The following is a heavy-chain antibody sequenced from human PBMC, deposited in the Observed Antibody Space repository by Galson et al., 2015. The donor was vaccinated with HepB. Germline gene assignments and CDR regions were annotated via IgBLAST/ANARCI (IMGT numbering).Heavy chain of an antibody. V-gene: IGHV3-23*01. CDR1: GFAFDSHA. D-gene: IGHD5-18*01. Sequence: SLRLSCAASGFAFDSHAMSWVRQAPGRGLEWISGITCKGDSTFYADSVKGRFTVSKDSSNNMLYLQMNSLRAEDAGLYFCAKGYGLFDSWGQGILVTVSS. CDR2: ITCKGDST. J-gene: IGHJ5*01. CDR3: AKGYGLFDS.